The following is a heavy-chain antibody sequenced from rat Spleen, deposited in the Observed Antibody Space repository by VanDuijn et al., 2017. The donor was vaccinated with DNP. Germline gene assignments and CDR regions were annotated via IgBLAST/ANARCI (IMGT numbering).Heavy chain of an antibody. CDR1: GFSLTSNG. CDR2: IWAGGST. J-gene: IGHJ2*01. CDR3: TRREYFDY. V-gene: IGHV2-72*01. Sequence: QVQLKESGPGLVQPSQTLSLTCTVSGFSLTSNGVGWVRQPLGKGLVWMGTIWAGGSTNYNSAVQSRLSISRDTSKSQVFLKMNSLQTEDTAIYFCTRREYFDYWGQGVMVTVSS. D-gene: IGHD5-1*01.